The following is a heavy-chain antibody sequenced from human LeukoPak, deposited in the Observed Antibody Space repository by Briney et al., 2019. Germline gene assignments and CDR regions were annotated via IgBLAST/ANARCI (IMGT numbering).Heavy chain of an antibody. CDR1: GFTFSSYA. J-gene: IGHJ6*03. D-gene: IGHD1-1*01. Sequence: GGSLRLSCAASGFTFSSYAMTWVRQAPGKGLEWVSAVTGGGDTTYYADSVKGRFTISRDNSKNTLYLQMNSLRAEDTAVYYCAKEFDWIHSGDYYYMDVWGKGTTVTVSS. CDR3: AKEFDWIHSGDYYYMDV. CDR2: VTGGGDTT. V-gene: IGHV3-23*01.